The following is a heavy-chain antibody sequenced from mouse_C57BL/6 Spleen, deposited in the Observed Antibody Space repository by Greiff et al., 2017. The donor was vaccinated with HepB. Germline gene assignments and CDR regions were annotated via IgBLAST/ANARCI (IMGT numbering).Heavy chain of an antibody. CDR1: GFTFSDYG. Sequence: EVKLVESGGGLVQPGGSLKLSCAASGFTFSDYGMAWVRQAPRKGPEWVAFISNLAYSIYYADTVTGRFTISRENAKNTLYLEMSSLRSEETAMYYCARMGDYYGSLDYWGQGTSVTVSS. D-gene: IGHD1-1*01. J-gene: IGHJ4*01. CDR2: ISNLAYSI. V-gene: IGHV5-15*01. CDR3: ARMGDYYGSLDY.